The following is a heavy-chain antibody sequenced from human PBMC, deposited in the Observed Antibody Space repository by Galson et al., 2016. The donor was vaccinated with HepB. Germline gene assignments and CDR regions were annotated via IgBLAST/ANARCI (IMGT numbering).Heavy chain of an antibody. V-gene: IGHV1-69*13. D-gene: IGHD2-2*01. J-gene: IGHJ6*03. CDR2: TIPIFGIT. Sequence: SVKVSCKAFGGNFSSHGVSWVRQAPGQGLEWMGGTIPIFGITNYAQRFQGRVTITAGESTTTAYLELSSLTSEDTAVYYCATMGHCSSSGCYLGYYHDFYMDVWGKGTTVTVSS. CDR3: ATMGHCSSSGCYLGYYHDFYMDV. CDR1: GGNFSSHG.